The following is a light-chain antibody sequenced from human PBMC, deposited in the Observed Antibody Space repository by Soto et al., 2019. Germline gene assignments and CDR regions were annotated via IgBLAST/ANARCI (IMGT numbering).Light chain of an antibody. Sequence: LTQSPGTLSLSPLDRATLLCRAIQSLTNPYIAWYQQKPGQAPRLLIYDISSRATGIPNKFSGSVSGTDFTLTITRLEPEDFAVFYCQQYGSSEIIFGQGTRLEIK. V-gene: IGKV3-20*01. CDR2: DIS. CDR3: QQYGSSEII. CDR1: QSLTNPY. J-gene: IGKJ5*01.